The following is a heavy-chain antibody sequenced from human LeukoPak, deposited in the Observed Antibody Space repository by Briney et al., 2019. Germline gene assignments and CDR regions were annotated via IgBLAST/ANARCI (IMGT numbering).Heavy chain of an antibody. CDR3: ARGIRRVSYVLFDP. Sequence: SQTLSLTCAISGDSVSSNSAAWNWIRQSPSRGLEWLGRTYYRSKWYNDYAVSVKSRITINPDTSKNQFSPQLNSVTPEDTAVYYCARGIRRVSYVLFDPWGQGTLVTVSS. J-gene: IGHJ5*02. CDR1: GDSVSSNSAA. V-gene: IGHV6-1*01. CDR2: TYYRSKWYN. D-gene: IGHD5-18*01.